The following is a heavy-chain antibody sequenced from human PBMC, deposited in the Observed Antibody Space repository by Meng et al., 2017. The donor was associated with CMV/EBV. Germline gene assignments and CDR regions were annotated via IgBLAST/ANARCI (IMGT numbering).Heavy chain of an antibody. CDR2: ISAYNGNT. J-gene: IGHJ6*02. D-gene: IGHD2-15*01. Sequence: ASVKVSCKASGYTFTSYGISWVRQAPGQGLEWMGWISAYNGNTNYAQKLQGRVTMNTDTSTSTAYMELRSLRSDDTAVYYCARQCEWGGGSCYGYYYYGMDVWGQGTTVTVSS. CDR1: GYTFTSYG. CDR3: ARQCEWGGGSCYGYYYYGMDV. V-gene: IGHV1-18*01.